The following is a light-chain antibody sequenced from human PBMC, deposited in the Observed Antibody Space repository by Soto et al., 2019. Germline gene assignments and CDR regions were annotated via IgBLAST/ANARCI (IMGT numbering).Light chain of an antibody. Sequence: QSVLTQSPSASATLGASVKLNCTLISGHSSYAIAWHQQQPEKGPRYLMKLSSDGSHSKGDGIPDRFSGSSSGAERYLTISSLQSEDEADYYCQTWDTGARVVFGGGTKLTV. CDR3: QTWDTGARVV. V-gene: IGLV4-69*01. CDR1: SGHSSYA. J-gene: IGLJ2*01. CDR2: LSSDGSH.